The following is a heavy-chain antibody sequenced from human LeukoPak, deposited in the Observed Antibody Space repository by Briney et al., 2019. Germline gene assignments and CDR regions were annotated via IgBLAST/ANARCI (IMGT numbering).Heavy chain of an antibody. CDR3: AREVQVESWPQLWYY. J-gene: IGHJ4*02. Sequence: ASVKVSCKASGYTFTSYGISWVRQAPGQGLEWMGGIIPIFGTANYAQKLQGRVTITADESTSTAYMELSSLRSEDTAVYYCAREVQVESWPQLWYYWGQGTLVTVSS. V-gene: IGHV1-69*13. CDR2: IIPIFGTA. D-gene: IGHD5-18*01. CDR1: GYTFTSYG.